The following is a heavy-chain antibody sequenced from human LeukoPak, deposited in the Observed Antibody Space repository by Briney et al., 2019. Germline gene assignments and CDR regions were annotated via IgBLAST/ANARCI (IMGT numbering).Heavy chain of an antibody. Sequence: GGSLRLSCAASGFTFSSHWMTWVRQAPGKGLEWVANIMQDGSRKNYVDSVKGRFTISRDNAKNSLYLQMNSLRAEDTAVYYCATPLDYYDSSGYHQGGDWGQGTPVTVSP. D-gene: IGHD3-22*01. V-gene: IGHV3-7*03. CDR2: IMQDGSRK. J-gene: IGHJ4*02. CDR1: GFTFSSHW. CDR3: ATPLDYYDSSGYHQGGD.